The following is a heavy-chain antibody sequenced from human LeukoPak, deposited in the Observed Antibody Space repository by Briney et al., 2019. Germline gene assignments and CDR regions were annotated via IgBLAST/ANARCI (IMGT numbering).Heavy chain of an antibody. V-gene: IGHV4-59*01. CDR1: GGSISSYY. D-gene: IGHD1-26*01. CDR2: IYYSGST. Sequence: PSETLSLTCIVSGGSISSYYWSWIRQPPGKGLEWIGYIYYSGSTNYNPSLKSRVTISVDTSKNQFSLKLSSVTAADTAVYYCARLREGGSYFDYWGQGTLVTVSS. J-gene: IGHJ4*02. CDR3: ARLREGGSYFDY.